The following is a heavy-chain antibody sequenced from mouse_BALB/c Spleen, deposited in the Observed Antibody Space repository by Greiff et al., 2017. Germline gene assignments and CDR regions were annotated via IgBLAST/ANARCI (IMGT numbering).Heavy chain of an antibody. CDR2: INSNGGST. D-gene: IGHD2-4*01. CDR1: GFTFSSYY. J-gene: IGHJ2*01. CDR3: ARHGRDYDDGRYYFDY. Sequence: EVKLVESGGGLVKLGGSLKLSCAASGFTFSSYYMSWVRQTPEKRLELVAAINSNGGSTYYPDTVKGRFTISRDNAKNTLYLQMSSLKSEDTALYYCARHGRDYDDGRYYFDYWGQGTTLTVSS. V-gene: IGHV5-6-2*01.